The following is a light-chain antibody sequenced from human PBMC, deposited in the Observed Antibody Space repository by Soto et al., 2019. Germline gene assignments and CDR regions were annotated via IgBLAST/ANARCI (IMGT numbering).Light chain of an antibody. CDR1: SSDVGGYNC. CDR2: EVS. V-gene: IGLV2-8*01. Sequence: QSALTQPTSASGSPGQSVTISCTGTSSDVGGYNCVSWYQQHPGKAPKLVIYEVSKRPSGVPDRFSGSKSGNTASLPVTGIQAEDEADYYYSAHAGNNSAFVFATGTKLTLL. CDR3: SAHAGNNSAFV. J-gene: IGLJ1*01.